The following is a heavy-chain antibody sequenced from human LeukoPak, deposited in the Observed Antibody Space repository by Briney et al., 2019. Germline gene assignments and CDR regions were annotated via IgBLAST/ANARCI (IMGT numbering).Heavy chain of an antibody. J-gene: IGHJ4*02. D-gene: IGHD3-10*01. CDR2: IWYDGSNK. CDR3: ARVMDYYGSGTPLDY. V-gene: IGHV3-33*01. Sequence: PGGALRLSCAASGFTLTTYRMHWVRPAPGKGLEGVAVIWYDGSNKYNSDSVKGRFTISRDNSKKTLYLQMNSLRAEDTAVYYCARVMDYYGSGTPLDYWGQGTLVTVSS. CDR1: GFTLTTYR.